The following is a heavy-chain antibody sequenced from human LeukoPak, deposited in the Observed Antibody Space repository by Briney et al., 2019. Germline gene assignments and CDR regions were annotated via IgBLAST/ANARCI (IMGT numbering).Heavy chain of an antibody. CDR1: GFSFSSYP. D-gene: IGHD2-8*01. V-gene: IGHV3-48*03. CDR3: ARDSVNGPFDISLDL. Sequence: GRSLRLSCAAAGFSFSSYPMNWVRQAPGKGLEWVSHISSDGNTESYVDAPRGRFTMSRDNAKNSLFLLINSLRVEDTAVYYCARDSVNGPFDISLDLWGQGALVTVSS. CDR2: ISSDGNTE. J-gene: IGHJ4*02.